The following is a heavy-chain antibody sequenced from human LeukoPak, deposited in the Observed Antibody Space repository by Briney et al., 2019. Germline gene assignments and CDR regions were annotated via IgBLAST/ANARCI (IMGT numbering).Heavy chain of an antibody. D-gene: IGHD2-2*01. J-gene: IGHJ5*02. CDR3: ARSGVPGAMTWFDP. Sequence: GESLKTSCKGSGYSFTTHWIAWVRQMPGKGLEWMGIIYPGDSDTRYSPSFQGQVTVSADKSINTAYLQWRSLKASDTAMYYCARSGVPGAMTWFDPWGQGTLVTVSS. V-gene: IGHV5-51*01. CDR1: GYSFTTHW. CDR2: IYPGDSDT.